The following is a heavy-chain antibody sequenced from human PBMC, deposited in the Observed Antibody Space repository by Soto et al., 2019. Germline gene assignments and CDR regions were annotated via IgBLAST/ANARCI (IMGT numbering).Heavy chain of an antibody. D-gene: IGHD2-15*01. CDR3: LRGGGGGSFDH. Sequence: GGSVRLSCATSGFPCNDYYMTWIRQAPGKGLEWLSHISPKSTFRNYADSVKGRFTISRDNTESSLFPQMNSLGVDDTAVYSCLRGGGGGSFDHWGQGVLLTVSS. CDR1: GFPCNDYY. J-gene: IGHJ4*02. CDR2: ISPKSTFR. V-gene: IGHV3-11*06.